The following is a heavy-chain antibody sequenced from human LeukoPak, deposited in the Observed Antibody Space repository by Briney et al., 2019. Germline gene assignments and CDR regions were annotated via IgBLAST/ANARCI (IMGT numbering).Heavy chain of an antibody. V-gene: IGHV3-33*06. Sequence: PGRSLRLSCAASGFTFSSYGMHWVRQAPGKGLEWVAVIWYDGSNKYYADSVKGRFTISRDNSKNTLHLQMNSLRAEDTAVYYCAKELGVTDWYFDLWGRGTLVTVSS. D-gene: IGHD2-21*02. J-gene: IGHJ2*01. CDR2: IWYDGSNK. CDR3: AKELGVTDWYFDL. CDR1: GFTFSSYG.